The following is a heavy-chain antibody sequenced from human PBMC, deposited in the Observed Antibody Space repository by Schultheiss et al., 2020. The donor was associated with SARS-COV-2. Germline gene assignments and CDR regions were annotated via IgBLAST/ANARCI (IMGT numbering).Heavy chain of an antibody. V-gene: IGHV1-2*04. Sequence: ASVKVSCKASGYTFTGYYMHWVRQAPGQGLEWMGWINPNSGGTNYAQKFQGWVTMTRDTSTSTVYMELSSLRSEDTAVYYCARGDKASSIAARPGRRGYYYYGMDVWGQGTTVTVSS. J-gene: IGHJ6*02. CDR2: INPNSGGT. D-gene: IGHD6-6*01. CDR1: GYTFTGYY. CDR3: ARGDKASSIAARPGRRGYYYYGMDV.